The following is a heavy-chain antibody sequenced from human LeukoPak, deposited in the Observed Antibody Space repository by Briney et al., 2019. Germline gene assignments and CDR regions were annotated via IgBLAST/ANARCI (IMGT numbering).Heavy chain of an antibody. V-gene: IGHV4-59*08. Sequence: SETLSLTCTVSGGSINNYYWSWIRQPPAKGLEWLAYINYSGRTNYNPSLRSRLTISVDTSKNQFSLKLSSVTAADTAVYYCARQIGGAFDIWGQGTMVTVSS. CDR2: INYSGRT. J-gene: IGHJ3*02. CDR3: ARQIGGAFDI. D-gene: IGHD3-10*01. CDR1: GGSINNYY.